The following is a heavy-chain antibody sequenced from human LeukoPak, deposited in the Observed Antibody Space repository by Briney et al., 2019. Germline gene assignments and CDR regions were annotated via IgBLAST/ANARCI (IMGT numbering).Heavy chain of an antibody. J-gene: IGHJ5*02. CDR3: ARHLKNRFHSGSYSP. V-gene: IGHV4-59*08. D-gene: IGHD1-26*01. CDR2: IYYSGST. Sequence: SETLSLTCTVSGGSISSYYWSWIRQPPGKGLEWIGYIYYSGSTNYNPSLKSRVTISVDTSKNQFSLKLSSVTAADTAVYYCARHLKNRFHSGSYSPWGQGTLVTVSS. CDR1: GGSISSYY.